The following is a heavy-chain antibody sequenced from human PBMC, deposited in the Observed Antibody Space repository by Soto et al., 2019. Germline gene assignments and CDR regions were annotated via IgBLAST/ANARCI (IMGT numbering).Heavy chain of an antibody. CDR2: IYYSGRT. D-gene: IGHD1-26*01. CDR1: GGYIRTYY. J-gene: IGHJ4*02. CDR3: ARVSLGRTYYFDY. Sequence: PSETLSLTCTVSGGYIRTYYWSWIRQPPGKGLEWIGYIYYSGRTNYNPSLKSRLTMSVDTSKKQFSLNLSSVTAADTAVYHCARVSLGRTYYFDYWGQGILVTVSS. V-gene: IGHV4-59*01.